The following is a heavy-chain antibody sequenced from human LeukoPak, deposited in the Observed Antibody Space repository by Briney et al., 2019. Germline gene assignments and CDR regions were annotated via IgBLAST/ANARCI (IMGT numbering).Heavy chain of an antibody. V-gene: IGHV4-34*01. CDR1: GGSFSGYY. CDR2: INYSGST. J-gene: IGHJ5*02. CDR3: ARTYSSNWYEGNWFDP. D-gene: IGHD6-13*01. Sequence: SETLSLACAVYGGSFSGYYWSWIRQPPGKGLEWIGEINYSGSTNYNPSLKSRVTISVDTSKNQFSLKLSSVTAADTAVYYCARTYSSNWYEGNWFDPWGQGTLVTVSS.